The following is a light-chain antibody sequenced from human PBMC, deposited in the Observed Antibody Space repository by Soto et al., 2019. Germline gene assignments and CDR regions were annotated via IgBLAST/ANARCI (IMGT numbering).Light chain of an antibody. CDR2: GAS. CDR3: QQYNNWPPIT. J-gene: IGKJ5*01. V-gene: IGKV3-15*01. Sequence: EILMTQSPATLSVSPGERATLSCRASQSVSIDLAWYQQKPGQAPRLLIYGASNRATGIPDRFSGSGSGTEFTLTISRLQSEDFAVYYCQQYNNWPPITFGQGTRLEI. CDR1: QSVSID.